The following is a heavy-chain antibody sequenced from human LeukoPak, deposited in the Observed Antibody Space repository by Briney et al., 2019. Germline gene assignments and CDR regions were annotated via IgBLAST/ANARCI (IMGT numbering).Heavy chain of an antibody. V-gene: IGHV1-8*01. D-gene: IGHD3-16*01. CDR3: ARGGRFGGVSPDFVY. CDR1: GYTFTSYD. CDR2: MNPNSGNT. J-gene: IGHJ4*02. Sequence: ASVKVSCKASGYTFTSYDINWVRQATGRGLEWMGWMNPNSGNTGYAQKFQGRITMTRNTSISTAYMELSSLRSEDTAVYYCARGGRFGGVSPDFVYWGQGTLVTVSS.